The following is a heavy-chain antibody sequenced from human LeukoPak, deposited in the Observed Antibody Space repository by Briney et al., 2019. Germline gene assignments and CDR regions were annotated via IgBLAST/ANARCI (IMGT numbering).Heavy chain of an antibody. D-gene: IGHD7-27*01. Sequence: GGSLRLSCAASGFTSSSYSMNWVRQAPGKGLEWVSSISSSSSYIYYADSVKGRFTISRDNAKNSLYLQMNSLRAEDTAVYYCATISNWGPRDYWGQGTLVTVSS. CDR2: ISSSSSYI. V-gene: IGHV3-21*01. CDR1: GFTSSSYS. J-gene: IGHJ4*02. CDR3: ATISNWGPRDY.